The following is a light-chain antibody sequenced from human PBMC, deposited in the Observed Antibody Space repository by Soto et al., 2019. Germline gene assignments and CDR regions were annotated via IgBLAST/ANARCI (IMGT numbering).Light chain of an antibody. CDR1: SSNIGTNA. CDR2: NNN. Sequence: QSVLTQPPSASGTPGQRVTISCSGGSSNIGTNAVNWDQQLPGTAPKLLIYNNNQRPSGVPARFSGSKSGTSASLAISGLQSEDEADYYCAAWDDSLNGYVFGTGTKVTVL. CDR3: AAWDDSLNGYV. J-gene: IGLJ1*01. V-gene: IGLV1-44*01.